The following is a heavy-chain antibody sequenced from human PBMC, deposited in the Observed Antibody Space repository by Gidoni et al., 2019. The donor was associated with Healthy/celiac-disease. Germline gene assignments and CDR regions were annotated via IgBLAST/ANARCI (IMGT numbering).Heavy chain of an antibody. V-gene: IGHV4-59*01. CDR2: IYYSGST. Sequence: QVQLQESGTGLVKPSETLSLTSTASGGSISSYYWSWIRQPPGKGLEWIGYIYYSGSTNYNPSLKSRVTISVDMSKNRFSLKLGSVTAADTAVYYCARATTVVFPFDYWGQGTLVTVSS. J-gene: IGHJ4*02. CDR1: GGSISSYY. CDR3: ARATTVVFPFDY. D-gene: IGHD4-17*01.